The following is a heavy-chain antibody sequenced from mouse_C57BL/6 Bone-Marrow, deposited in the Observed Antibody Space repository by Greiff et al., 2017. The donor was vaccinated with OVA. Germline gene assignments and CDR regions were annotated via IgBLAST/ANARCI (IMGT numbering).Heavy chain of an antibody. D-gene: IGHD3-3*01. V-gene: IGHV14-4*01. J-gene: IGHJ3*01. CDR3: TGQRRFAY. CDR2: IDPETGDT. CDR1: GFNIKDDY. Sequence: EVQLQQSGAELVRPGASVKLSCTASGFNIKDDYMHLVTPRPEPGLEWIGWIDPETGDTEYASKFQGQATITADTSSNTAYLQLSSLTSEDTAVYYCTGQRRFAYWGQGTLVTVSA.